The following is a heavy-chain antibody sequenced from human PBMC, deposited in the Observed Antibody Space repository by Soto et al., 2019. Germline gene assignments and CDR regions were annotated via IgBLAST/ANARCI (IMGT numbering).Heavy chain of an antibody. CDR2: ISYDGSNK. Sequence: GGSLRLSCAASGFTFSSYAMHWVRQAPGKGLEWVAVISYDGSNKYYADSVKGRFTISRDNSKNTLYLQMNSLRAEDTAVYYCARGPDFFDYWGQGTLVTVS. J-gene: IGHJ4*02. V-gene: IGHV3-30-3*01. CDR1: GFTFSSYA. CDR3: ARGPDFFDY.